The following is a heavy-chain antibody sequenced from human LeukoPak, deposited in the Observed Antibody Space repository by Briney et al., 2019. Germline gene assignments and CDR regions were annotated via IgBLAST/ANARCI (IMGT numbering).Heavy chain of an antibody. Sequence: GGSLRLSCAASGFTFSIFAMSWVRLAPGKGLEWVSSISNSGGGTYYAESVKGRFTISRDNSKNTLYLQMSSLRAEDTAIYYCARPAYSSSWYYFEYWGQGTLVTVSS. D-gene: IGHD6-13*01. CDR2: ISNSGGGT. J-gene: IGHJ4*02. V-gene: IGHV3-23*01. CDR3: ARPAYSSSWYYFEY. CDR1: GFTFSIFA.